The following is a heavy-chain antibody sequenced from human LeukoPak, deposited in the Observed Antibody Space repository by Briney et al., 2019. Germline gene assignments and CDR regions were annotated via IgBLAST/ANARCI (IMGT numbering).Heavy chain of an antibody. J-gene: IGHJ6*03. D-gene: IGHD6-13*01. CDR3: ARVGSSWLALRAYYYMDV. CDR1: GGSISSSSYY. V-gene: IGHV4-39*07. CDR2: IYYSGST. Sequence: SETLSLTCTVSGGSISSSSYYWGWIRQPPGKGLEWIGSIYYSGSTYYNPSLKSRVTISVDTSKNQFSLKLSSVTAADTAVYYCARVGSSWLALRAYYYMDVWGKGTTVTVSS.